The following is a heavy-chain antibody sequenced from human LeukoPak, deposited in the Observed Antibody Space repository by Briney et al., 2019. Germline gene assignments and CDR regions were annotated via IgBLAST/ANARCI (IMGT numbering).Heavy chain of an antibody. CDR2: ITSSSSYI. V-gene: IGHV3-21*01. Sequence: PGGSLRLSCAACGFTFSSYSMNWLRQAPGKGLEWGSSITSSSSYIYSADSVKGRFTISSDNAKNSLYLQINRLRAEDSAVYYCARAGGSYRDYYYYYIDVWGKGTPVTVSS. CDR3: ARAGGSYRDYYYYYIDV. CDR1: GFTFSSYS. J-gene: IGHJ6*03. D-gene: IGHD1-26*01.